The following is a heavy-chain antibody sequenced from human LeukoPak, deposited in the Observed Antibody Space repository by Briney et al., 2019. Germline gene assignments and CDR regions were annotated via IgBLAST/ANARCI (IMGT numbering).Heavy chain of an antibody. Sequence: GGSLRLSCAASGFTFIDYSMNWVGQAPGKGLEWISYVGISSGNTKYADSVKGRFTISGDSAKNSVFLQMNSLRVEDTAVYYCARDHRYAFDNWGHGTLVTVSS. CDR3: ARDHRYAFDN. J-gene: IGHJ4*01. V-gene: IGHV3-48*04. CDR2: VGISSGNT. CDR1: GFTFIDYS. D-gene: IGHD5-12*01.